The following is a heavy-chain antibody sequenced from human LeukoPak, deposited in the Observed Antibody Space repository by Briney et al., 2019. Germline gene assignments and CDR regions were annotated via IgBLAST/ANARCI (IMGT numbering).Heavy chain of an antibody. D-gene: IGHD6-19*01. CDR1: GGSISSYY. CDR2: IYYSGST. Sequence: SETLSLTCTVSGGSISSYYWSWIRQTPGKGLEWIGYIYYSGSTNYNPSLKSRVTISVDTSKNQVSLKLSSVTAAGTAVYYCARDFSDWSYFDYWGQGTLVTVSS. CDR3: ARDFSDWSYFDY. J-gene: IGHJ4*02. V-gene: IGHV4-59*01.